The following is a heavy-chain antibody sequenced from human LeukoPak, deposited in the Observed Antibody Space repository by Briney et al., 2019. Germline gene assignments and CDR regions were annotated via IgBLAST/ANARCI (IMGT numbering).Heavy chain of an antibody. Sequence: SETLSLTCAVYGGSFSGYYWSWIRQPPGKGLEWIGEINHSGSTNYNPSLKSRVTISVDTSKNQFSLKLSSVTAADTAVYYCARGASSIHFDYWGQGTLVTVS. CDR3: ARGASSIHFDY. CDR2: INHSGST. V-gene: IGHV4-34*01. J-gene: IGHJ4*02. CDR1: GGSFSGYY. D-gene: IGHD3-16*01.